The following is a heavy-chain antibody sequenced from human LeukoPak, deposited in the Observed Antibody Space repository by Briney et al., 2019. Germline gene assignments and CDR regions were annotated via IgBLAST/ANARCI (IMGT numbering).Heavy chain of an antibody. CDR2: INPNSGGT. CDR3: ARVAAAGTSGVDY. Sequence: ASVKVSCKASGYTFTGYYMHWVRQAPGQGLEWMGWINPNSGGTNYAQKFQGRVTMTRDTSISTAYMELSSLRSEDTAVYYCARVAAAGTSGVDYWGQGTLVTVSS. J-gene: IGHJ4*02. CDR1: GYTFTGYY. V-gene: IGHV1-2*02. D-gene: IGHD6-13*01.